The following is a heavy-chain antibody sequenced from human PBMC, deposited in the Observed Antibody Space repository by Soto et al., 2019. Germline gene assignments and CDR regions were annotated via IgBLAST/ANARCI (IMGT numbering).Heavy chain of an antibody. CDR3: AKDQSVVVVDAPYYYYYYYMDV. V-gene: IGHV3-30*18. CDR1: GFTFSSYG. J-gene: IGHJ6*03. Sequence: QVQLVESGGGVVQPGRSLRLSCAASGFTFSSYGMHWVRQAPGKGLEWVAVISYDGSNKYYADSVKGRFTISRDKSKNTLYLQMNSLRAEDTAVSYCAKDQSVVVVDAPYYYYYYYMDVWGKGTTVTVSS. CDR2: ISYDGSNK. D-gene: IGHD2-15*01.